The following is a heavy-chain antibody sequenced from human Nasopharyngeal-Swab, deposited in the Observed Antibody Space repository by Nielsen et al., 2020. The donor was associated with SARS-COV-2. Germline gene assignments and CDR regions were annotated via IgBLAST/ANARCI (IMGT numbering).Heavy chain of an antibody. V-gene: IGHV1-69*10. CDR3: ARGGADDILTGPYYYYYYYMDV. J-gene: IGHJ6*03. D-gene: IGHD3-9*01. CDR2: IIPILGIA. Sequence: WVRQAPGQGLEWRGGIIPILGIANYAQKFQGRVTITADKSTSTAYMELSSLRSEDTAVYYCARGGADDILTGPYYYYYYYMDVWGKGTTVTVSS.